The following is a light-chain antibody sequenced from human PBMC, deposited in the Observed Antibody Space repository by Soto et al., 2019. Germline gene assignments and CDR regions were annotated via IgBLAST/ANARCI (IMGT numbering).Light chain of an antibody. V-gene: IGLV2-8*01. J-gene: IGLJ3*02. Sequence: QSALTQPPSASGSPGQSVTISCTGTSSDIGAYNYVSWFQQHPGEAPKLIISEVNKRPSGVPDRFSGSKSGHTASLTVSGLQAEDEADYYCTSYGGRDNLMFGGGTKLTVL. CDR1: SSDIGAYNY. CDR2: EVN. CDR3: TSYGGRDNLM.